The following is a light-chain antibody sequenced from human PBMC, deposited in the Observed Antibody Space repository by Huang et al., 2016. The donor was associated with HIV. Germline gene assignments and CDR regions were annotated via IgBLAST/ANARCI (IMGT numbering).Light chain of an antibody. CDR1: QGFSNS. CDR2: AAS. CDR3: QQYYSTPSLT. Sequence: DIQMTQSPSSLSASVGDRVTITCRASQGFSNSLAWYQQKPGKAPKLLLYAASRLESGVPSRFSGSGSGTYYTLTISSLQPEDFATYYCQQYYSTPSLTFGGGTKVEIK. J-gene: IGKJ4*01. V-gene: IGKV1-NL1*01.